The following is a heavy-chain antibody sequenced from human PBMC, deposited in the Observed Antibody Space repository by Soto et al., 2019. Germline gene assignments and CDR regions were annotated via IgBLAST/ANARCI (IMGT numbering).Heavy chain of an antibody. J-gene: IGHJ6*02. V-gene: IGHV4-39*01. CDR2: IYYSGSS. CDR1: CGSLSSKSYS. Sequence: SETLSPTPSVFCGSLSSKSYSSGRVRQPPGEGGGWIVTIYYSGSSNYDPSLKSRVTISVDTSKNQFSLKLSSVTAADTAVYYCVRLAGYCTGASCYGHYAMDVWGQGTTVTVSS. D-gene: IGHD2-8*02. CDR3: VRLAGYCTGASCYGHYAMDV.